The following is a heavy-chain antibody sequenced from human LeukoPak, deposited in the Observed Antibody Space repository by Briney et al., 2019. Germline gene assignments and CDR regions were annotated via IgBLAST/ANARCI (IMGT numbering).Heavy chain of an antibody. J-gene: IGHJ4*02. CDR3: ARWPSSSWYVLDY. D-gene: IGHD6-13*01. V-gene: IGHV3-48*01. CDR2: ISSSSSTI. CDR1: GFTFSSYS. Sequence: PGGSLRLSCAASGFTFSSYSMNWVRQAPGKGLEWVSYISSSSSTIYYADSVKGRFTISRDNAKNSLYLQMNSLRAEDTAVYYCARWPSSSWYVLDYWGQGTLVTVSS.